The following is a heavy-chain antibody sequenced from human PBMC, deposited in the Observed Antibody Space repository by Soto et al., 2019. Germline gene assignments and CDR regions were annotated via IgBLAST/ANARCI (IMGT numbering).Heavy chain of an antibody. J-gene: IGHJ6*03. CDR1: GGTFSSYT. V-gene: IGHV1-69*02. Sequence: QVQLVQSGAEVKKPGSSVKVSCKASGGTFSSYTISWVRQAPGQGLEWMGRIIPILGIANYAQKFQGRVTITADKSTSTAYMELSSLRSEDTAVYYCARGAGNWNYYYYYYMDVWGKGTTVTVSS. CDR3: ARGAGNWNYYYYYYMDV. D-gene: IGHD1-20*01. CDR2: IIPILGIA.